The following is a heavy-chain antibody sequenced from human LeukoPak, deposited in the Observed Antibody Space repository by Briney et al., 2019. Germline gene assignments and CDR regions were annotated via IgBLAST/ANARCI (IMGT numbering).Heavy chain of an antibody. CDR2: IYYSGST. D-gene: IGHD6-13*01. Sequence: PSQTLSLTCAASGGSISSGGYYWSWIRQHPGKGLEWIGYIYYSGSTYYNPSLKSRVTITVDTSKNQFSLKLSSVTAADTAVYYCARETKQQLVGDRFFDYWGQGTLVTVSS. CDR3: ARETKQQLVGDRFFDY. J-gene: IGHJ4*02. CDR1: GGSISSGGYY. V-gene: IGHV4-31*11.